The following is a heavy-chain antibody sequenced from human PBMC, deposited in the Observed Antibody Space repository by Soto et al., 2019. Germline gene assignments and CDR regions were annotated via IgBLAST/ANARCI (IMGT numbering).Heavy chain of an antibody. CDR3: ARRTWGMDV. J-gene: IGHJ6*01. V-gene: IGHV4-4*02. Sequence: QVQLQASGPGLVKPSGTLSLTCAVSSGSIGTTNWWSWVRQPPGKGPEWIGEIFPSGNTYYNPSLASRGTISVATSTNQFSLNLRSVTAADTAVYYCARRTWGMDVRGKWTTVSVSS. D-gene: IGHD2-8*01. CDR2: IFPSGNT. CDR1: SGSIGTTNW.